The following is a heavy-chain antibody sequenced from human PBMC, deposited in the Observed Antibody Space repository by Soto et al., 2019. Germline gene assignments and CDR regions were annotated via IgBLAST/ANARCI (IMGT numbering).Heavy chain of an antibody. V-gene: IGHV2-5*01. CDR2: IYLNDDK. CDR1: GFSLSTSGVG. D-gene: IGHD6-13*01. CDR3: AHHPRHSIAAAAVRAFQH. J-gene: IGHJ1*01. Sequence: QITLKESGPTLVKPTQTLTLTCTFSGFSLSTSGVGVGWIRQPPGKAPEWLALIYLNDDKRYRPSLKSRLTITKDTSKNQVVRTLTNMDPVDTATYYCAHHPRHSIAAAAVRAFQHWGQGTLVTVSS.